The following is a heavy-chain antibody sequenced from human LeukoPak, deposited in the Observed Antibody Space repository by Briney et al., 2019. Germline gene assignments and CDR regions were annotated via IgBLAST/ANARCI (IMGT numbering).Heavy chain of an antibody. J-gene: IGHJ6*03. V-gene: IGHV4-39*07. Sequence: SETLSLTCTVSGGSISSSSYYWGWIRQPPGKGLEWIGSIYYSGSTYYNPSLKSRVTISVDTSKNQFSLKLSSVTAADTAVYYCARSPGSGSYYMVYYYMDVWGKGTTVTVSS. CDR3: ARSPGSGSYYMVYYYMDV. D-gene: IGHD3-10*01. CDR2: IYYSGST. CDR1: GGSISSSSYY.